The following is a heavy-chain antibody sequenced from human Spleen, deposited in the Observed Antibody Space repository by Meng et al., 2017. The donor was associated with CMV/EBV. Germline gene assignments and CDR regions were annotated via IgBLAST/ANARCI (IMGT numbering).Heavy chain of an antibody. CDR1: GASIGGDGYY. J-gene: IGHJ4*02. Sequence: SGASIGGDGYYWTWIRQHPGKGLEWIGQIYYSGSTYYNPSLKSRVTISVGTSKNQFSLKLNSVTAADTAVYYCASTNYHDSNAPLDYWGQGTLVTVSS. V-gene: IGHV4-31*02. CDR3: ASTNYHDSNAPLDY. CDR2: IYYSGST. D-gene: IGHD3-22*01.